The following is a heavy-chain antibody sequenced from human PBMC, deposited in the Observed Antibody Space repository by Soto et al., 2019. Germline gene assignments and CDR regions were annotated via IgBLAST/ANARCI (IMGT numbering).Heavy chain of an antibody. CDR1: GFTFSSYA. CDR3: AKVRGWRGNPCRVFDY. V-gene: IGHV3-23*01. Sequence: EVQLLESGGGLVQPGGSLRLSCAASGFTFSSYALSWVRQAPGKGLEWVSAISGSGGSTYYADSVKGRFTISRDNSKNTLYLQMNSLRAEDTAVYYCAKVRGWRGNPCRVFDYWGQGTLVTVSS. CDR2: ISGSGGST. D-gene: IGHD3-10*01. J-gene: IGHJ4*02.